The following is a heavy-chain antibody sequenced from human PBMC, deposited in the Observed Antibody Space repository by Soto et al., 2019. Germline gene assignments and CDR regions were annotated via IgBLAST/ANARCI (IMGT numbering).Heavy chain of an antibody. V-gene: IGHV4-30-4*01. CDR3: ARGEAFGGYYFDY. CDR1: GGSISSGGYY. Sequence: QVHLQESGPGLVKPSQTLSLTCTVSGGSISSGGYYWSWFRQPPGKGLEWIGYFYYSGNTYYNPSLKSRSTISFDTSKNQFSLKLTSVTAADTAVYFCARGEAFGGYYFDYWGQGILVTVSS. D-gene: IGHD1-26*01. CDR2: FYYSGNT. J-gene: IGHJ4*02.